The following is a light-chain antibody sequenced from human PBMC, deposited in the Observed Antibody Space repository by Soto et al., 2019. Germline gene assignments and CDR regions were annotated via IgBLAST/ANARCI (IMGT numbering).Light chain of an antibody. CDR1: KDIGNW. CDR3: QQAKNFPWT. CDR2: SAS. Sequence: DIQMTQSPSSVSAAVGDGVTFTCRASKDIGNWLAWYQQKPGEAPRLLIYSASSLQSGVPSRFSGSGSGTEFTLTISSLQPEDFATYFCQQAKNFPWTFGQGTKVE. J-gene: IGKJ1*01. V-gene: IGKV1-12*01.